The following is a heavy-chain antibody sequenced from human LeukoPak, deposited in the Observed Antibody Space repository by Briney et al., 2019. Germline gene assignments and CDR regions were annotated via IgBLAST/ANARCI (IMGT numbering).Heavy chain of an antibody. V-gene: IGHV3-72*01. Sequence: GGSLRLSCAAPGFTFSDHYMDWVRQAPGKGPEWVGHIRNKGNAYTTYYAASVKGSFTISRDDSKNLLDLQMNSLKTEDTAVHYCADLGATLWGQGTLVNVSS. CDR2: IRNKGNAYTT. J-gene: IGHJ4*02. D-gene: IGHD1-26*01. CDR1: GFTFSDHY. CDR3: ADLGATL.